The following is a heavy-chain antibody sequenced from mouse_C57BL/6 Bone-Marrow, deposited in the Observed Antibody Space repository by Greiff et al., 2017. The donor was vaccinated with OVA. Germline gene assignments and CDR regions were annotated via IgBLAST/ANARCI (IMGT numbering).Heavy chain of an antibody. CDR3: ARWDYGRRCDY. V-gene: IGHV1-82*01. CDR1: GYAFSSSW. D-gene: IGHD1-1*01. Sequence: VQLQQSGPELVKPGASVKISCKASGYAFSSSWMNWVKQRPGKGLEWIGRIYPGDGDTNYNGKFKGKATLTADKSSSTAYMQLSSLTSEDSAVYFCARWDYGRRCDYWGQGTTLTVSS. J-gene: IGHJ2*01. CDR2: IYPGDGDT.